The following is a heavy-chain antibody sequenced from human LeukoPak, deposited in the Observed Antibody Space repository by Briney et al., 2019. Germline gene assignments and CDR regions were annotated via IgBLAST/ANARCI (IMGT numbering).Heavy chain of an antibody. CDR1: GYTFTGYD. D-gene: IGHD4-11*01. Sequence: ASVKVSCKASGYTFTGYDMHWVRQAPGQGLEWRGRINPNSGGTNYAQKFQGRVTMTRDTSISTAYMELSRLRSDDTAVYYCAGGGMTTVNWFDPWGQGTLVTVSS. CDR2: INPNSGGT. V-gene: IGHV1-2*06. J-gene: IGHJ5*02. CDR3: AGGGMTTVNWFDP.